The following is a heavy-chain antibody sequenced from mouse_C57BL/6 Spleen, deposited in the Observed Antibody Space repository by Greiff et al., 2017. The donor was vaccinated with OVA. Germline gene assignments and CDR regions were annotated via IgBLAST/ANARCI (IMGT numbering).Heavy chain of an antibody. J-gene: IGHJ4*01. CDR2: INPSTGGT. CDR3: ARVYGSPYYYAMDY. CDR1: GYSFTGYY. Sequence: EVQLQQSGPELVKPGASVKISCKASGYSFTGYYMNWVKQSPEKSLEWIGEINPSTGGTTYNQKFKAKATLTVDKSSSTAYMQLKSLTSEDSAVYYCARVYGSPYYYAMDYWGQGTSVTVSS. D-gene: IGHD1-1*01. V-gene: IGHV1-42*01.